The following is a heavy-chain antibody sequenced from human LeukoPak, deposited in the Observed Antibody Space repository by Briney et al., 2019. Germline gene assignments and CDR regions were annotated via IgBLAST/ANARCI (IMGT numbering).Heavy chain of an antibody. D-gene: IGHD2-15*01. CDR1: GGSISSYY. Sequence: SETLSLTCTVSGGSISSYYWSWIRQPPGKGLERIGYIYYSGSTNYNPSLKSRVTISVDTSKNQFSLKLSSVTAADTAVYYCARQSSRQHDAFDIWGQGTMVTVSS. CDR2: IYYSGST. J-gene: IGHJ3*02. CDR3: ARQSSRQHDAFDI. V-gene: IGHV4-59*08.